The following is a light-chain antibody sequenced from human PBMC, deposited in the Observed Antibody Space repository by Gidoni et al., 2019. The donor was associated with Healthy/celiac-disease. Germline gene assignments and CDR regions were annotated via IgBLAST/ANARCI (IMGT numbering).Light chain of an antibody. V-gene: IGKV1-9*01. CDR2: ATS. CDR1: QGISSY. J-gene: IGKJ1*01. Sequence: DIQLTQSPSFLSASVGDRVTITCRASQGISSYLAWYQQKPGKAPKLLIYATSTLQSGVPSRFSGSGSGTEFTLTISSLQPEDFATYYCQQLNSYSWTFGQXTKVEIK. CDR3: QQLNSYSWT.